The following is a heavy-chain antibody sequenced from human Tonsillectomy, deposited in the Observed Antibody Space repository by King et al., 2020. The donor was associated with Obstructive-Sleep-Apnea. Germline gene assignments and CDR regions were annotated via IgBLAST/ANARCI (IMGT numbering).Heavy chain of an antibody. J-gene: IGHJ4*02. CDR3: AKGQSDYFDNSGYYGVDY. Sequence: VQMVESGGGVVQPGRSLRLSCAVSGFTFSNYGMHWVRQAPGKGLGWVAVISYDGTNKYYADSVKGRFTISRDNSKDTLYLQMNSLRPEDTAFYYCAKGQSDYFDNSGYYGVDYWGRGTLVTVSS. CDR1: GFTFSNYG. CDR2: ISYDGTNK. V-gene: IGHV3-30*18. D-gene: IGHD3-22*01.